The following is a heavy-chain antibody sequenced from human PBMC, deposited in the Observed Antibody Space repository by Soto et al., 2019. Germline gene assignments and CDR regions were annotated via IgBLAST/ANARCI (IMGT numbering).Heavy chain of an antibody. CDR3: ARERLNYYDSSGFLDY. CDR1: GFTVSSNY. CDR2: IYSGGST. Sequence: GGSLRLSCAASGFTVSSNYMSWVRQAPGKGLEWVSVIYSGGSTYYADSVKGRFTISRDNSKNQLYLQMNSLRAEDTAVYYCARERLNYYDSSGFLDYWGQGTLVTVSS. J-gene: IGHJ4*02. D-gene: IGHD3-22*01. V-gene: IGHV3-53*01.